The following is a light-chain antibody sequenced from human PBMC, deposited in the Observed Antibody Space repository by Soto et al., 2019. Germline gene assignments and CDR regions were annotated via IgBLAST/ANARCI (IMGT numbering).Light chain of an antibody. J-gene: IGLJ1*01. CDR2: EVN. CDR3: TSYAGSNKLGV. V-gene: IGLV2-8*01. CDR1: SNDVGGYNY. Sequence: QSALTQPPSASGSPGQSVTISCTGTSNDVGGYNYVSWYQQHPGKAPKLMIYEVNKRPSGVPDRFSGSKSGNTASLTVSGLQAEDEADYYCTSYAGSNKLGVFGTGTKVTLL.